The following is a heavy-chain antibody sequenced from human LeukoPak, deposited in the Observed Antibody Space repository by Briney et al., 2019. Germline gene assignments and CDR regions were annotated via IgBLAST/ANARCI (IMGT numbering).Heavy chain of an antibody. V-gene: IGHV3-48*02. CDR3: AGDGVVVVAATSGGYYGMDV. J-gene: IGHJ6*02. Sequence: PGGSLRLSCAASGFTFSSYSMSWVRQAPGKGLEWVSYIRSSSSTIYYADSVKGRFTISRDNAKNSLHLQMNSLRDEDTAVYYCAGDGVVVVAATSGGYYGMDVWGQGTTVTVSS. CDR1: GFTFSSYS. CDR2: IRSSSSTI. D-gene: IGHD2-15*01.